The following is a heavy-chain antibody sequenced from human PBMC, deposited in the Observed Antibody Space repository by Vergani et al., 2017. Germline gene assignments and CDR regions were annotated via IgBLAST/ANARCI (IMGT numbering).Heavy chain of an antibody. CDR1: GFTFIMHA. V-gene: IGHV3-23*01. J-gene: IGHJ3*02. CDR2: LSASDRRT. Sequence: EVQLLESGGDLVQPGGSLRLSCAASGFTFIMHAMSWVRQAPGKGLEWVSTLSASDRRTHYADSVKGRFSISRDNSKNTLFLHMNSLRPEDTAVYYCAKVGRSEVAGTFGAFDIWGQGTTVTVSS. CDR3: AKVGRSEVAGTFGAFDI. D-gene: IGHD6-19*01.